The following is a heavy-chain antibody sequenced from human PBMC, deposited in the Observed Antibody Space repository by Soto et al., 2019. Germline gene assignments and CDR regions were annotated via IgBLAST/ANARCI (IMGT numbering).Heavy chain of an antibody. D-gene: IGHD3-10*01. CDR2: IKAKSDGGTA. Sequence: EVQLVESGGGLVEPGRSLRLSCAASGFTFSNAWMNWVRQAPGKGLEWVGRIKAKSDGGTADCAAPVKDRFLISRDDSKNTLYLHMNCLRTEDTAMYYCFTDLMRFGESPRDYWGQGTLVTVSS. J-gene: IGHJ4*02. CDR1: GFTFSNAW. CDR3: FTDLMRFGESPRDY. V-gene: IGHV3-15*07.